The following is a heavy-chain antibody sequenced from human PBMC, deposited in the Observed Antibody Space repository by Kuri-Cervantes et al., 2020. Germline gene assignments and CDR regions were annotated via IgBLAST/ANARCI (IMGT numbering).Heavy chain of an antibody. CDR2: IYWDDDR. J-gene: IGHJ4*02. V-gene: IGHV2-5*02. Sequence: SGPTLVKPTQTFTLTCTYSGFPLSTSGVGVGWIRQPPGKALEWLALIYWDDDRRYSPSLKSRHTITKDTSKNQVVLTMTNMDPVDTATYYCAHPKSGSGWLIFDYWGQGTLVTVSS. CDR1: GFPLSTSGVG. D-gene: IGHD6-19*01. CDR3: AHPKSGSGWLIFDY.